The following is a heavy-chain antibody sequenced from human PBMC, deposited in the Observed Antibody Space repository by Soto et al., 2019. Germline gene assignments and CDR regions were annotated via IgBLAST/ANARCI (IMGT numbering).Heavy chain of an antibody. CDR2: ISYDGSNK. Sequence: GGSLRLSCAASGFTFSSYGMHWVRQAPGKGLEWVAVISYDGSNKYYADSVKGRFTISRDNSKNTLYLQMNSLRAEDTAVYYCAKSDGSGSYLDYWGQGTLVTGSS. CDR1: GFTFSSYG. CDR3: AKSDGSGSYLDY. D-gene: IGHD3-10*01. V-gene: IGHV3-30*18. J-gene: IGHJ4*02.